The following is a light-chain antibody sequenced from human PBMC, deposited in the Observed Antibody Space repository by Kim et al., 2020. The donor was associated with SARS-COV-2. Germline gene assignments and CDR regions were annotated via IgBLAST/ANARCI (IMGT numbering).Light chain of an antibody. CDR2: YDN. Sequence: APGKTASLTRRGFNIGSKSVPWYQPKPGQAPVLVIYYDNDRPSGIPERFSGSNSGNTATLTISRVEAGDEADYYCQVWDSSSDHRVFGGGTQLTVL. CDR1: NIGSKS. J-gene: IGLJ3*02. V-gene: IGLV3-21*04. CDR3: QVWDSSSDHRV.